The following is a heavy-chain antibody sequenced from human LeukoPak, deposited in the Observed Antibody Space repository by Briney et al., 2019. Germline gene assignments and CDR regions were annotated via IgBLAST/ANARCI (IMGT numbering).Heavy chain of an antibody. V-gene: IGHV1-18*01. D-gene: IGHD3-10*01. CDR2: INAYNGDT. CDR3: ARDGSGTWFDY. CDR1: GYTFTSYD. Sequence: ASVKVSCKASGYTFTSYDINWVRQATGQGLEWMAWINAYNGDTNYAQKVQGRVTMTTDTSTSTAYMELRSLRSDDTAVYYCARDGSGTWFDYWGQGTLVTVSS. J-gene: IGHJ4*02.